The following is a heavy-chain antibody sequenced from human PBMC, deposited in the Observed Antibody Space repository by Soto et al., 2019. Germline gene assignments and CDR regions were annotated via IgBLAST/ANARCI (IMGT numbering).Heavy chain of an antibody. CDR1: GFTFGDYT. CDR2: LRSKAYGGTT. CDR3: TEALTSDRPF. D-gene: IGHD4-17*01. J-gene: IGHJ4*02. Sequence: GGSLRLSCTASGFTFGDYTMNWFRQAPGKGLEWVGFLRSKAYGGTTEYAASVKGRFTISRDDSKNIAYLQMNSLKTEDTAVYYCTEALTSDRPFWGQGTLVTVSS. V-gene: IGHV3-49*03.